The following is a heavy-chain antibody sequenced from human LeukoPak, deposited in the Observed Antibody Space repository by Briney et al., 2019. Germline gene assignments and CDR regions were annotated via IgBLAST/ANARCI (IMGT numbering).Heavy chain of an antibody. Sequence: GGSLRLSCAASGFTVSSNYMSWVRQAPGKGLEWVSVIYSGGSTYYADSVKGRFTISRDNSKNTLYLQMNSLRAEDTAVYYCASTGYDSSGYPFDYWGQGTLVTVSS. D-gene: IGHD3-22*01. V-gene: IGHV3-66*01. J-gene: IGHJ4*02. CDR1: GFTVSSNY. CDR3: ASTGYDSSGYPFDY. CDR2: IYSGGST.